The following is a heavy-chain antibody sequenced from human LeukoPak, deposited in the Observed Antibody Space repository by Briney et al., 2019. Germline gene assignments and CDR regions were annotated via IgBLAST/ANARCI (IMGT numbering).Heavy chain of an antibody. Sequence: PSETLSLTCTVSGGSVSGYYWSWIRQPPGKGLEWIGYIYYSGSTNYNPSLKSRVTISVDTSKNQFSLNLSSVTAADTAVYYCARHISGSYAHFDYWGQGTLVTVSS. CDR2: IYYSGST. V-gene: IGHV4-59*08. CDR3: ARHISGSYAHFDY. CDR1: GGSVSGYY. D-gene: IGHD1-26*01. J-gene: IGHJ4*02.